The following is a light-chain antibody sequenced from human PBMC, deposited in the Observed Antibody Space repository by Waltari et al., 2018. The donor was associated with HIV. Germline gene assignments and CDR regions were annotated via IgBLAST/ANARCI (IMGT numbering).Light chain of an antibody. Sequence: HLVLTQSPSASASLGASVRLTCTLSSGHSRYAIASPQQQPETGPRFLMKLNSDGSHNKGDGVPDRFSGSSSGAERYLTITSLQSDDEADYYCQTWGTGIQVFGGGTKLTVL. CDR3: QTWGTGIQV. V-gene: IGLV4-69*01. J-gene: IGLJ3*02. CDR2: LNSDGSH. CDR1: SGHSRYA.